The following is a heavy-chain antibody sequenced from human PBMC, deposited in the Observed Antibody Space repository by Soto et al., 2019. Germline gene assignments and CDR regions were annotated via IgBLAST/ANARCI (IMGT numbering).Heavy chain of an antibody. D-gene: IGHD3-10*01. J-gene: IGHJ6*02. CDR2: IYYSGST. CDR1: GGSISSGSYY. Sequence: QAQLQESGPGLVKPSQTLSLTCTVSGGSISSGSYYWSWIRQLPGKGLEWIGYIYYSGSTYYNPSLKCRVTISVDTSKNQFSLKLNSVTAADTAVYYCATRTDYYYGSGSLGGMDVWGQGTTVTVSS. V-gene: IGHV4-31*03. CDR3: ATRTDYYYGSGSLGGMDV.